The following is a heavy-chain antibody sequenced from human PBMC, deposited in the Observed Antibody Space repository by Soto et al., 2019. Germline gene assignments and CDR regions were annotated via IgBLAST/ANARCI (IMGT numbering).Heavy chain of an antibody. V-gene: IGHV3-21*06. CDR2: FSSGNYI. CDR1: GFTCSSYS. Sequence: GGSLRLSCEVSGFTCSSYSMNWVRQPPGKGLEWVASFSSGNYISYADSVKGRFTISRDSAKNSLSLQMNSLRAEDTAVYYCARNRRYFDVWGQGTQVT. CDR3: ARNRRYFDV. J-gene: IGHJ4*02.